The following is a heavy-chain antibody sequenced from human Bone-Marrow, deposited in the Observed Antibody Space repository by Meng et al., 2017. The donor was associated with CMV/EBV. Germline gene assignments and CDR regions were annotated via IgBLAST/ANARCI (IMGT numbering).Heavy chain of an antibody. D-gene: IGHD3-3*01. Sequence: SVKVSCKASGGTFSSYAISWVRQAPGQGLEWMGGIIPIFGTANYAQKFQGRVTITTDESTSTAYMELSSLRSEDTAVYYCARSGSVLLEWLLPNYYYYGMDVWGQGTLVTVSS. CDR3: ARSGSVLLEWLLPNYYYYGMDV. J-gene: IGHJ6*02. CDR1: GGTFSSYA. CDR2: IIPIFGTA. V-gene: IGHV1-69*05.